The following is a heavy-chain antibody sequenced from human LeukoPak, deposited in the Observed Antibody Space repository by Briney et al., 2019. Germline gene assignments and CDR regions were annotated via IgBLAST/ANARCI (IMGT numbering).Heavy chain of an antibody. D-gene: IGHD2-8*01. V-gene: IGHV1-2*02. CDR3: ARVLVRGDPDFDY. Sequence: ASVTVSCKASGYTFTGYYMHWVRQAPGQGLEWMGWINPNSGGTNYAQKFQGRVTKTRDTSISTAYMELSRLRSDDTAVYYCARVLVRGDPDFDYWGQGTLVTVSS. CDR1: GYTFTGYY. J-gene: IGHJ4*02. CDR2: INPNSGGT.